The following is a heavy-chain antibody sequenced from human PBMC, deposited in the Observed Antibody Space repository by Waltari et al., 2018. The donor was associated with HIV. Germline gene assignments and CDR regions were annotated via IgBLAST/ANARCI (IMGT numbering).Heavy chain of an antibody. Sequence: QVQLQESGPGLVKPSQTLSLTCTVSGGSISSGGYYWSWIRQHPGKGLEWIGYIYYSGNTYYNASLKSRVSISVDTSKNQFTLKVSSVTAADTAVYYCARARAAADTRWFDPWGQGTLVTVSS. D-gene: IGHD6-13*01. CDR3: ARARAAADTRWFDP. V-gene: IGHV4-31*03. CDR2: IYYSGNT. J-gene: IGHJ5*02. CDR1: GGSISSGGYY.